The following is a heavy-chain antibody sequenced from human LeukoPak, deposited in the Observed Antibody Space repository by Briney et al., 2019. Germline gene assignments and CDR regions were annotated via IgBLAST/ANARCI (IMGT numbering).Heavy chain of an antibody. CDR2: IYHSGST. CDR1: GGSITDFY. Sequence: PSETLSLTCSVSGGSITDFYWAWIRQSPGKGLEYIGYIYHSGSTNYNPSLKSRVTISVDTSKNQFSLKLSSVTAADTAVYYCARGDYYYYYYMDVWGKGTTVTISS. V-gene: IGHV4-59*01. J-gene: IGHJ6*03. CDR3: ARGDYYYYYYMDV.